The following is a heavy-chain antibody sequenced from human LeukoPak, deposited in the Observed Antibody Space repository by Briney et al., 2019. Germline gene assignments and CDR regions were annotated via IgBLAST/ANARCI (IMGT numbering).Heavy chain of an antibody. J-gene: IGHJ6*03. D-gene: IGHD6-13*01. Sequence: ASVKVSCKASGYTFTRYDINWVRQATGQGLEWMGWMNPNSGNTGYAQKFQGRVTMTRNTSISTAYMALSSLRSEDTAVYYCAIGIAAANYYYYYRDVWGKGTTVSVSS. CDR3: AIGIAAANYYYYYRDV. CDR1: GYTFTRYD. V-gene: IGHV1-8*01. CDR2: MNPNSGNT.